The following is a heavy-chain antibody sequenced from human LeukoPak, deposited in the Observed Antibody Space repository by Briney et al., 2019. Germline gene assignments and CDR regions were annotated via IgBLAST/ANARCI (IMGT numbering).Heavy chain of an antibody. D-gene: IGHD3-10*01. Sequence: GASVKVSCKASGYTFTGYYMHWVRQAPGQGLEWMGIINPSGGSTSYAQKFQGRVTMTRDMSTSTVYMELSSLRSEDTAVYYCARPSGRDYYGSGSYYGGAWGQGTLVTVSS. V-gene: IGHV1-46*01. CDR3: ARPSGRDYYGSGSYYGGA. CDR1: GYTFTGYY. J-gene: IGHJ4*02. CDR2: INPSGGST.